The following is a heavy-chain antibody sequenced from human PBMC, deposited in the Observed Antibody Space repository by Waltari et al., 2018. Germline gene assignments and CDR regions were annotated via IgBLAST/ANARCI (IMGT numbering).Heavy chain of an antibody. V-gene: IGHV1-58*01. CDR3: AAVLDIVVVPAAMRGNWFDP. Sequence: QMQLVQSGPEVKKPGTSVKVSCKASGFTFTSSAVQWVRQARGQRLGWIGWIVVGSGNTNYAQKFQERVTITRDMSTSTAYMELSSLRSEDTAVYYCAAVLDIVVVPAAMRGNWFDPWGQGTLVTVSS. J-gene: IGHJ5*02. CDR2: IVVGSGNT. D-gene: IGHD2-2*03. CDR1: GFTFTSSA.